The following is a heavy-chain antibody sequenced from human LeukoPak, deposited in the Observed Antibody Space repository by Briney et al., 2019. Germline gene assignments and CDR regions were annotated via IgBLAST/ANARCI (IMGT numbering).Heavy chain of an antibody. Sequence: PSQTLSLACTVSGGSISSGDYYWSWIRQPPGKGLEWIGYIYYSGSTYYNPSLKSRVTISVDTSKNQFSLKLSSVTAADTAVYYCARGKLGGYYYDSSGSLFDYWGQGTLVTVSS. V-gene: IGHV4-30-4*08. CDR3: ARGKLGGYYYDSSGSLFDY. J-gene: IGHJ4*02. CDR1: GGSISSGDYY. CDR2: IYYSGST. D-gene: IGHD3-22*01.